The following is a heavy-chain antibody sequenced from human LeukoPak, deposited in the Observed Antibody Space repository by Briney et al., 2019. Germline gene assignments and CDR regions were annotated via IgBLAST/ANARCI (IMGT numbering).Heavy chain of an antibody. J-gene: IGHJ4*02. CDR3: ARDSRYCSSTSCYDY. Sequence: PGGSLRLSCAASGFTFSSYWMHWVRQAPGKGLEWVSVIYSGGSTYYADSVKGRFTISRDNSKNTLYLQMNSLRAEDTAVYYCARDSRYCSSTSCYDYWGQRTLVTVSS. D-gene: IGHD2-2*01. CDR1: GFTFSSYW. V-gene: IGHV3-53*01. CDR2: IYSGGST.